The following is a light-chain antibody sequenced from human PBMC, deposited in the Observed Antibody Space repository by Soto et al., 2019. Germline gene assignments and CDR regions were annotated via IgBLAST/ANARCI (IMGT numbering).Light chain of an antibody. Sequence: DLVMTQSPDSLAVSLGERATINCKTSPSVLYISNNKNYIAWYQQKPGQPPKLLIYWASTRESGVPDRLSGSGSGTDFTITISSLQADDVAVYYCQQYYSTPWTFGHGTKV. J-gene: IGKJ1*01. V-gene: IGKV4-1*01. CDR1: PSVLYISNNKNY. CDR3: QQYYSTPWT. CDR2: WAS.